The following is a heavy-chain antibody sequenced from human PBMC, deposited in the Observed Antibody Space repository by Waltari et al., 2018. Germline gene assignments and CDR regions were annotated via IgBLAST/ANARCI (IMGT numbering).Heavy chain of an antibody. J-gene: IGHJ4*02. V-gene: IGHV4-31*03. CDR3: AMLTPEYYFDY. CDR1: GGSISSGGYY. D-gene: IGHD1-20*01. CDR2: IYYSGIT. Sequence: QVQLQESGPGLVKPSQTLSLTCTVSGGSISSGGYYWSWIRQHPGKGLEWIGYIYYSGITYDNPSLKSRVTIAVDTSKNQFSLKLSSVTAADTAVYYCAMLTPEYYFDYWGQGTLVTVSS.